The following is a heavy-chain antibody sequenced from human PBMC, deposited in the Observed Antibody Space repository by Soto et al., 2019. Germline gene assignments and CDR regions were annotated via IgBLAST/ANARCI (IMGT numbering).Heavy chain of an antibody. CDR1: SGSISSTIYS. V-gene: IGHV4-39*01. Sequence: SETLSLTCTVSSGSISSTIYSWDWNRQPPGKGLEWLGSIVYGGSPYYTPALKSQVTISVDTSKIQFPLTLTSVTAADTAVYDCARGPPSSGFDPWGQGPLVTVSP. CDR2: IVYGGSP. D-gene: IGHD6-6*01. CDR3: ARGPPSSGFDP. J-gene: IGHJ5*02.